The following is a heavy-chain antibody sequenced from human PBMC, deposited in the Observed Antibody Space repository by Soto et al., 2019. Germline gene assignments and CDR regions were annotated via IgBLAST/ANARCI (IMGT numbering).Heavy chain of an antibody. CDR3: ARRYSSAFDI. J-gene: IGHJ3*02. D-gene: IGHD6-13*01. V-gene: IGHV4-59*08. CDR2: IYYSGST. CDR1: GGSISSYY. Sequence: SDTLSLTCTVSGGSISSYYWSWIRQPPGKGLEWIGYIYYSGSTNYNPSLKSRVTISVDTSKNQFSLKLSSVTAADTAVYYCARRYSSAFDIWDQGTMVTVSS.